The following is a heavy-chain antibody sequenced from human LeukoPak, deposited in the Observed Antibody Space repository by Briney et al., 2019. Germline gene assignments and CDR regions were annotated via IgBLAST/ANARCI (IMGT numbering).Heavy chain of an antibody. CDR1: GFTVSSNY. CDR2: IYSGGST. Sequence: GGSLRLSCAASGFTVSSNYMSWVRQALGKWLEWVSVIYSGGSTYYADSVKGRFTISRDNSKNTLYLQMNSLRAEDTAVYYRAKDSVVVPAAIPNWFDPWGQGTLVTVSS. J-gene: IGHJ5*02. D-gene: IGHD2-2*02. CDR3: AKDSVVVPAAIPNWFDP. V-gene: IGHV3-53*01.